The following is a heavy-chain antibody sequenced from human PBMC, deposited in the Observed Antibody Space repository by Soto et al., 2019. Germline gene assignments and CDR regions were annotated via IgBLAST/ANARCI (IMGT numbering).Heavy chain of an antibody. Sequence: QVQLVESGGGVVQPGRSLRLSCAASGFTFSSYGMHWVRQAPGKGLEWVAVIWYDGSNTYYADSVKGRFTISRDNSKNTLYLQLNSLRAEDTAVYYCARDHLAAAVGVMDVWGQGTTVTVSS. J-gene: IGHJ6*02. CDR3: ARDHLAAAVGVMDV. D-gene: IGHD6-13*01. CDR2: IWYDGSNT. CDR1: GFTFSSYG. V-gene: IGHV3-33*01.